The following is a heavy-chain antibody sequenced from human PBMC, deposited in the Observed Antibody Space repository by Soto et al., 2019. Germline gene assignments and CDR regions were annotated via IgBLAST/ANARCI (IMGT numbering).Heavy chain of an antibody. J-gene: IGHJ4*02. CDR3: ASSRGGYFDN. CDR1: GGSISSYY. D-gene: IGHD3-10*01. V-gene: IGHV4-59*08. Sequence: QVQLQESGPGLVKPSETLSLTCTVSGGSISSYYWSWIRQPPGKGLEWIGYIYYSGSTNYNPSLKSRVTISVDTSKNQFSLKLSSVTAADTVVYYCASSRGGYFDNWGQGTLVTVSS. CDR2: IYYSGST.